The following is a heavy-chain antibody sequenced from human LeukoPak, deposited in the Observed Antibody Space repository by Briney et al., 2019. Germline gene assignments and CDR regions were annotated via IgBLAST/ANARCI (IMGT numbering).Heavy chain of an antibody. CDR3: ARGAPLRNYYYGMDV. J-gene: IGHJ6*04. V-gene: IGHV1-18*01. CDR2: ISAYNGNT. Sequence: ASVKVSCKASGYTFTSYGISWVRQAPGQGLEWMGWISAYNGNTNYAQKLQGRVTMTTDTSTSTAYMELRSLRSEDTAVYYCARGAPLRNYYYGMDVWGKGTTVTVSS. D-gene: IGHD3-16*01. CDR1: GYTFTSYG.